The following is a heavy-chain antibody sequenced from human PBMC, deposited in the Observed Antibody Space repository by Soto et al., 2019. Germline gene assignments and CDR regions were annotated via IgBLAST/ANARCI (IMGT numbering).Heavy chain of an antibody. Sequence: EVQLLESGGGLVQPGGSLRLSCAASGFTFSTYAMTWVRQAPGKGLEWLSAISGSGGRTYYADSVKGRFTISRDNFKNTLYLQMNSLRAEDTAVYYCAKPPDFWRNSNYYYYAMDVWGQGTTVTASS. D-gene: IGHD3-3*01. CDR3: AKPPDFWRNSNYYYYAMDV. CDR2: ISGSGGRT. V-gene: IGHV3-23*01. CDR1: GFTFSTYA. J-gene: IGHJ6*02.